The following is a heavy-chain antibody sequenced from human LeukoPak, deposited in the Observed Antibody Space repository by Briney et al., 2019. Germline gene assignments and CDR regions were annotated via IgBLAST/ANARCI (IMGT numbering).Heavy chain of an antibody. D-gene: IGHD3-10*01. CDR3: ARVDGSGSYYNWFDP. Sequence: PSETLSLTCTVSGGSISSSGYYWGWIRQPPGQGLEWIGSIYYSGITYYNPSLKSRVTLSVDTSKNQFSLKLSSVTAADTAVYYCARVDGSGSYYNWFDPWGQGTLVTVSS. CDR1: GGSISSSGYY. CDR2: IYYSGIT. J-gene: IGHJ5*02. V-gene: IGHV4-39*07.